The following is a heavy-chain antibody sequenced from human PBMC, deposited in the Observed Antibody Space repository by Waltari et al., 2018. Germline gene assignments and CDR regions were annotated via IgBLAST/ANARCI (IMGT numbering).Heavy chain of an antibody. V-gene: IGHV4-34*01. D-gene: IGHD5-12*01. CDR2: INHSGST. CDR1: GGSFSGYY. CDR3: ARGSGYTRLRAFDI. J-gene: IGHJ3*02. Sequence: QVQLQQWGAGLLKPSETLSLTCAVYGGSFSGYYWSWIRQPPGKGLEWIGEINHSGSTNYNPSLKSRVTISVDTSKNQFSLKLSSVTAADTAVYYCARGSGYTRLRAFDIWGQGTMVTVSS.